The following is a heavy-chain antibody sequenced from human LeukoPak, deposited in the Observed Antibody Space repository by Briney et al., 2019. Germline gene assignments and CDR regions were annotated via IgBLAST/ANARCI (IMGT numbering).Heavy chain of an antibody. D-gene: IGHD6-6*01. Sequence: SVKVSCKASGFTFTSSAVQWVRQARGQRLEWIGWIVVGSGNTNYAQKFQERVTITRDMSTSTAYMELSSLRSEDTAVYYCAAWAYPNTWGNIAAPTLKSYYYYMDVWGKGTTVTVSS. V-gene: IGHV1-58*01. CDR1: GFTFTSSA. CDR2: IVVGSGNT. J-gene: IGHJ6*03. CDR3: AAWAYPNTWGNIAAPTLKSYYYYMDV.